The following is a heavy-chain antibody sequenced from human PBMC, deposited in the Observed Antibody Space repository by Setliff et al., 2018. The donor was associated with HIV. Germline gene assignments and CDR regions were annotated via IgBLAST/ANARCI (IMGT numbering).Heavy chain of an antibody. CDR3: ATYADRESNRFDP. Sequence: PSETLSLTCAVSGGSIRSGNWWTWVRQSPGKGLEWIGSIYYSGSTYYNPSLKSRVTISVDTSKNQFSLKLSSVTAADTAVYYCATYADRESNRFDPWGQGILVTVSS. D-gene: IGHD3-10*01. V-gene: IGHV4-39*01. CDR1: GGSIRSGNW. CDR2: IYYSGST. J-gene: IGHJ5*02.